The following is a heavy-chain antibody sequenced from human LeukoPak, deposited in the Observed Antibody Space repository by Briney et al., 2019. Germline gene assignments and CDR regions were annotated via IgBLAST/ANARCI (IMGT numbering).Heavy chain of an antibody. CDR3: AREVVISQSFVNYGMDV. D-gene: IGHD3-22*01. CDR1: GGTFSNYA. V-gene: IGHV1-69*13. Sequence: ASVKVSCRASGGTFSNYAINWVRQAPGQGLEWTGGIISIFGTANYAQEFQGRVTITADESTSTAYMELSSLRSEDTAVYYCAREVVISQSFVNYGMDVWGQGTTVTVSS. J-gene: IGHJ6*02. CDR2: IISIFGTA.